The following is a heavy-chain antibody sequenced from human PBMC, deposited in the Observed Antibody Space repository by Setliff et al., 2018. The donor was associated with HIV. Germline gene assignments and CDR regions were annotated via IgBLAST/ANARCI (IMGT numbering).Heavy chain of an antibody. Sequence: ASVKVSCKASGYTFINYGISWVRQAPGQGLEWMGWISAYNSNTNYAQQLQGRVTMTTDSSTSTAYMELRSLRSDDTAVYYCARDGYYYDGSADSTFDYWGQGTLVTVSS. D-gene: IGHD3-22*01. J-gene: IGHJ4*02. V-gene: IGHV1-18*01. CDR2: ISAYNSNT. CDR1: GYTFINYG. CDR3: ARDGYYYDGSADSTFDY.